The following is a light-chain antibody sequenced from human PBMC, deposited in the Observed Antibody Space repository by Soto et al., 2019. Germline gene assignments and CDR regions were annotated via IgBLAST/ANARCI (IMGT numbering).Light chain of an antibody. Sequence: DIVLTQSPLSLPVSPGEPASISCRSSQSILHRNGYNYLDWYLQKPGQSPQLLIHLGSNRAYGVPDRFSGSGSGTDFTLKISRVEAEDVGVYYCMQALQTPLTFGGGTKVEIK. J-gene: IGKJ4*01. CDR3: MQALQTPLT. CDR2: LGS. CDR1: QSILHRNGYNY. V-gene: IGKV2-28*01.